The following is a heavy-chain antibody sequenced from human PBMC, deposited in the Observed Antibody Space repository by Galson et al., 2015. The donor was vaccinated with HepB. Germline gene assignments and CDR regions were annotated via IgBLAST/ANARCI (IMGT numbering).Heavy chain of an antibody. D-gene: IGHD2-2*01. CDR2: TYYRSKWYN. Sequence: CAISGDSVSSNSAAWNWIRQSPSRGLEWLGRTYYRSKWYNDYAVSVKSRITINPDTSKNQFSLQLNSVTPEDTAVYYCARGVIVVVPAASGAFDIWGQGTMVTVSS. V-gene: IGHV6-1*01. CDR1: GDSVSSNSAA. J-gene: IGHJ3*02. CDR3: ARGVIVVVPAASGAFDI.